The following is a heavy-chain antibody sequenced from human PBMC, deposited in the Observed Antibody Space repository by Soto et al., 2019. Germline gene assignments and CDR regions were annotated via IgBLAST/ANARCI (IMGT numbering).Heavy chain of an antibody. CDR1: GFTFSNYA. Sequence: PGGSLRLSCAASGFTFSNYAMSWVRQAPGKGLEWVANIKEDGTETHYVDSVKGRFTISRDNAKNSLYLQMNNLRAEDTALYYCARDSRRVAATSDLDYWGLGTLVTVSS. CDR2: IKEDGTET. D-gene: IGHD1-26*01. CDR3: ARDSRRVAATSDLDY. V-gene: IGHV3-7*01. J-gene: IGHJ4*02.